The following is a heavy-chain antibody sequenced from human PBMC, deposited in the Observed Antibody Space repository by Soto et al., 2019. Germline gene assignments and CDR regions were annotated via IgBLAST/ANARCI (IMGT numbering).Heavy chain of an antibody. D-gene: IGHD6-13*01. Sequence: QVTVKESGPVLVKPTETLTLTCTVSGFSLSNAGLGVSWIRQPPGKALEWLAHIFSNDAKSYSTSLKSRLTISKETSKSQVVLTMTNMDPVDTATYYCASTYSSSWYWFDPWGQGTLVTVSS. J-gene: IGHJ5*02. V-gene: IGHV2-26*04. CDR1: GFSLSNAGLG. CDR2: IFSNDAK. CDR3: ASTYSSSWYWFDP.